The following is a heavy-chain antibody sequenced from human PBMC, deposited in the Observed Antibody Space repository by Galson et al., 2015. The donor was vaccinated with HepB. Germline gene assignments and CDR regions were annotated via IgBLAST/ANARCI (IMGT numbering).Heavy chain of an antibody. CDR2: INPNSGAT. CDR3: ARLSSRGVVTTMNYFYGMDV. J-gene: IGHJ6*02. V-gene: IGHV1-2*02. D-gene: IGHD2-21*02. CDR1: GSSFTDYY. Sequence: SVKVSCKASGSSFTDYYMHWVRQAPGQGLEWMGWINPNSGATNSAQKFRGRVTMTRDTSLSTGYMELSRLRSDDTAVYHCARLSSRGVVTTMNYFYGMDVWGQGTSVSVSS.